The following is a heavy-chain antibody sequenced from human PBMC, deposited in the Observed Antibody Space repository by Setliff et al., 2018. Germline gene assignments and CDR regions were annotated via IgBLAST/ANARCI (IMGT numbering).Heavy chain of an antibody. D-gene: IGHD6-19*01. Sequence: SETLSLTCAVSGYSISSGYYWGWIRQPPGKGLEWIGSISHSGSTYYNPSLKSRVTMSIDTSKNQFSLKLNSVTAADMAVYYCAREQWLDPPGYYYMDVWAKGTTVTVSS. CDR2: ISHSGST. V-gene: IGHV4-38-2*02. CDR1: GYSISSGYY. J-gene: IGHJ6*03. CDR3: AREQWLDPPGYYYMDV.